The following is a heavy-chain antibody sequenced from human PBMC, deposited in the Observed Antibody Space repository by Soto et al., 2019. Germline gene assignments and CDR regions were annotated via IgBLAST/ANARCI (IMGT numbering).Heavy chain of an antibody. V-gene: IGHV3-30*18. CDR3: AKDPAELFDMFDY. CDR1: GFTFSSYG. D-gene: IGHD3-10*01. Sequence: GGSLRLSCAASGFTFSSYGMHWVRQAPGKGLEWVAVISYDGSNKYYADSVKGRFTISRDNSKNTLYLQMNSLRAEDTAVYYCAKDPAELFDMFDYWGQGTLVTVSS. J-gene: IGHJ4*02. CDR2: ISYDGSNK.